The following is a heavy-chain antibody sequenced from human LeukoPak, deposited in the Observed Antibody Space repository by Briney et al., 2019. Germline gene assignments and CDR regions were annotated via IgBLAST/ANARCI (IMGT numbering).Heavy chain of an antibody. CDR3: ARASGPFDY. V-gene: IGHV3-33*08. D-gene: IGHD6-25*01. J-gene: IGHJ4*02. Sequence: PGRSLRLSCVGSGFTFSDYGMHWVRQAPGKGLEWVAVIWSDGSNKYYADSVKGRFTISRDNSKNTLYLQMNSLRAEDTAVYSCARASGPFDYWGQGTLVTVSS. CDR1: GFTFSDYG. CDR2: IWSDGSNK.